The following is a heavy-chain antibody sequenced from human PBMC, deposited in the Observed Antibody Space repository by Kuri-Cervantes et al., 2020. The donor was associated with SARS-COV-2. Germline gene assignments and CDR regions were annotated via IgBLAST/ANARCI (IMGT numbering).Heavy chain of an antibody. CDR1: GYTFTSYD. Sequence: ASVKVSCKASGYTFTSYDINWVRQATGQGLEWMGWMNPNSGNTGYAQKFQGRVTMTRDTSTSTVYMELSSLRSEDTAVYYCARSEYYDFWSGRNDGFDIWGQGTMVTVSS. CDR3: ARSEYYDFWSGRNDGFDI. CDR2: MNPNSGNT. J-gene: IGHJ3*02. V-gene: IGHV1-8*02. D-gene: IGHD3-3*01.